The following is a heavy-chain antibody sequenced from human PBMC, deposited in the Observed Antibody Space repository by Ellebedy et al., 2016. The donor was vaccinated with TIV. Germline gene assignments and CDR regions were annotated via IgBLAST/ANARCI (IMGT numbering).Heavy chain of an antibody. CDR3: AKGVGATSFDY. CDR2: ISWNSGSI. CDR1: GFTFDDYA. J-gene: IGHJ4*02. Sequence: PGGSLRLSCAASGFTFDDYAMHWVRQAPGKGLEWVSGISWNSGSIGYADSVKGRFTISRDNAKNSLYLQMNSLRAEDTALYYCAKGVGATSFDYWGQGTLVTVSS. D-gene: IGHD1-26*01. V-gene: IGHV3-9*01.